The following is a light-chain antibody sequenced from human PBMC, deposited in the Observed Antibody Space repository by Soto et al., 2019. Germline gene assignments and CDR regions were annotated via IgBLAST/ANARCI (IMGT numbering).Light chain of an antibody. V-gene: IGLV1-40*01. Sequence: QPVLTQPPSVSGAPGQRVTISCNGSSSNIGAGYDVHWYQQLPGTAPKLLIYGNSNRPSGVPDRFSGSTSGTSASLAITGLQAEDEADYYCQSYDSSLSVVFGGGTQVTVL. CDR2: GNS. CDR1: SSNIGAGYD. CDR3: QSYDSSLSVV. J-gene: IGLJ2*01.